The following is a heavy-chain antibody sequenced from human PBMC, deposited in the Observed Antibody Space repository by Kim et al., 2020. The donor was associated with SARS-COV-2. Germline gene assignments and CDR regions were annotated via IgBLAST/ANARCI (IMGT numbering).Heavy chain of an antibody. J-gene: IGHJ6*02. Sequence: GGSLRLSCAASGFNFDDFSMHWVRQAPGKGLEWVSLISWDGGSTYYADSVRGRFTISRDNSKNSLYLHMNSLRSEDTALYYCTRSGWVYDYGMDVWGQGTTVTAS. D-gene: IGHD6-19*01. CDR2: ISWDGGST. CDR3: TRSGWVYDYGMDV. V-gene: IGHV3-43*01. CDR1: GFNFDDFS.